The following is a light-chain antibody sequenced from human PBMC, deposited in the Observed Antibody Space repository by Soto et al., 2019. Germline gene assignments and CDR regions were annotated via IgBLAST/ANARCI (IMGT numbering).Light chain of an antibody. CDR2: DVN. Sequence: QSVLTRPRSLSGSPGQSVTISCTGTSSDIGAYDYVSWYQHHAGKAPKLMIYDVNKRPSEVPYRFSGSKSGNTASLTISGLQADDEADYYCFSYAGGSTLIFGGGTKVTVL. CDR3: FSYAGGSTLI. CDR1: SSDIGAYDY. V-gene: IGLV2-11*01. J-gene: IGLJ2*01.